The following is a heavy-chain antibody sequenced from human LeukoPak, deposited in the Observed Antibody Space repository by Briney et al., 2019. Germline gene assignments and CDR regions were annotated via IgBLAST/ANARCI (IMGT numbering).Heavy chain of an antibody. CDR1: GDSITNNLHY. J-gene: IGHJ4*02. D-gene: IGHD1-1*01. CDR3: ARFVIGTTAFDH. Sequence: PSETLSLICTVSGDSITNNLHYRGWIRQPPGKGLEWISSIYSIGGTFYNPSLKSRVTMSMDTSKNHFSLRLTSVTAADTAVFYCARFVIGTTAFDHWGQGILVTVSS. CDR2: IYSIGGT. V-gene: IGHV4-39*02.